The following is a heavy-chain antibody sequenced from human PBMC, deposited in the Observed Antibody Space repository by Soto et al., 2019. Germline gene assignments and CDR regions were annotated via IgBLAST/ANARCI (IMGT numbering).Heavy chain of an antibody. CDR3: QRVRCSGGSCRDAYDI. V-gene: IGHV3-74*01. CDR2: SNSDGSST. Sequence: EVQLVESGGGLVQPGGSQRLSCAASGFTFSTYWMHCVRQAPGKGLVGVSRSNSDGSSTSYAVSVKGRFTISRANAKNTLYLQMNSLISEETAMYYCQRVRCSGGSCRDAYDIWGQVTMVTVSS. J-gene: IGHJ3*02. CDR1: GFTFSTYW. D-gene: IGHD2-15*01.